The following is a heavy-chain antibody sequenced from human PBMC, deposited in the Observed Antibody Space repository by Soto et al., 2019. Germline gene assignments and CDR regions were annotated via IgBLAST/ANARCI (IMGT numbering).Heavy chain of an antibody. D-gene: IGHD3-22*01. CDR2: IHHSGST. J-gene: IGHJ3*02. CDR1: WRSFPDYS. V-gene: IGHV4-34*01. Sequence: TLSLTCAGYWRSFPDYSCSWVRLPPTKMHEWRGEIHHSGSTNYNPSLKTRVTISVDTSKNQFYLKLSSVTAADTAVYYCARTPTYYYDSSGYYYARDAFDIWGEGTMVTVS. CDR3: ARTPTYYYDSSGYYYARDAFDI.